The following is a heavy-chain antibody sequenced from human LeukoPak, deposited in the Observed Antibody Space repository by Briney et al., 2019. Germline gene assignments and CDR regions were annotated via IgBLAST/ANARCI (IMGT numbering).Heavy chain of an antibody. CDR1: GYSFTNYW. CDR2: IDPSDSYT. V-gene: IGHV5-10-1*01. CDR3: ARNYGGYSLPFDF. D-gene: IGHD4-23*01. J-gene: IGHJ4*02. Sequence: GESLKISCKGSGYSFTNYWISWVRQMPGKGLEWMGRIDPSDSYTNYSPSFQGHVTISADKSISTAYLQWSSLRASDTAMYYCARNYGGYSLPFDFWGQGTLVTVSS.